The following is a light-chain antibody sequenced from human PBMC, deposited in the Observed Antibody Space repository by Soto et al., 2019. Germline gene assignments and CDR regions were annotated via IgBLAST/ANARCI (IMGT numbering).Light chain of an antibody. J-gene: IGKJ2*01. CDR2: AAS. CDR3: QQANSFPPT. Sequence: DIQMTQSPYSLSASVGLSVTITCRASQSISSYLNWYQQKPGKAPKLLIYAASSLQSGVPSRFSGSGSGTDFTLTISSLQPEDFATYYCQQANSFPPTFGQGTKVDIK. V-gene: IGKV1-39*01. CDR1: QSISSY.